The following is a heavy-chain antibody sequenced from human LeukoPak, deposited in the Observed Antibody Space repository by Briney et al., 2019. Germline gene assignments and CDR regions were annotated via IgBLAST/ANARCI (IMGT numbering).Heavy chain of an antibody. Sequence: SETLSLTCTVSGGSISSGDYYWSWIRQPPGKGLEWIGYIYYSGSTYYNPSLKSRVTISVDTSKNQFSLKLSSVTAADTAVYYCARDRGGGDYFDYWGQGTLVTVSS. CDR2: IYYSGST. CDR3: ARDRGGGDYFDY. V-gene: IGHV4-30-4*01. J-gene: IGHJ4*02. D-gene: IGHD2-15*01. CDR1: GGSISSGDYY.